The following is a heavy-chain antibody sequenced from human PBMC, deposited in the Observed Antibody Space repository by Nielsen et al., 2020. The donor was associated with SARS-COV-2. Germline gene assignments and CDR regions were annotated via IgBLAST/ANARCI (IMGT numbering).Heavy chain of an antibody. Sequence: ESLKISCAVYGGSFSGYYWSWIRQPPGKGLEWIGEINHSGSTNYNPSLKSRVTISVDTSKNQFSLKLSSVTAADTAVYYCARGLGYGYLSYYYYMDVWGKGTTVTVSS. CDR2: INHSGST. CDR3: ARGLGYGYLSYYYYMDV. V-gene: IGHV4-34*01. CDR1: GGSFSGYY. J-gene: IGHJ6*03. D-gene: IGHD5-18*01.